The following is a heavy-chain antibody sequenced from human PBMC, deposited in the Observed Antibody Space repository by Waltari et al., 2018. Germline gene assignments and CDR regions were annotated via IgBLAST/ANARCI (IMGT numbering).Heavy chain of an antibody. CDR2: IYHSGST. CDR3: ASRNPYYDILTGSRDAFDI. J-gene: IGHJ3*02. D-gene: IGHD3-9*01. V-gene: IGHV4-38-2*01. Sequence: QVQLQESGPGLVKPSETLSLTCAVSGYSISSGYYWGWLRQPPGKGLEWIGSIYHSGSTYYNPSLKSRVTISVDTSKNQFSLKLSSVTAADTAVYYCASRNPYYDILTGSRDAFDIWGQGTMVTVSS. CDR1: GYSISSGYY.